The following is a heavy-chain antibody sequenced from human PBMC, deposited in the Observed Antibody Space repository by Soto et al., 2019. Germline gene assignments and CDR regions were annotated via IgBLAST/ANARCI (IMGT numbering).Heavy chain of an antibody. V-gene: IGHV1-46*01. D-gene: IGHD1-1*01. CDR3: ARAPPNDGWFDP. Sequence: QVQLVQSGTEVKKPGASMKISCKASGFTFTNYYMHWVRQAPGQGLEWMGILNPTDGTTTYAEKFRGRVTMTRATSTSTVYLELSSLTSEDTAVFYCARAPPNDGWFDPWGQGTLVSVSS. J-gene: IGHJ5*02. CDR2: LNPTDGTT. CDR1: GFTFTNYY.